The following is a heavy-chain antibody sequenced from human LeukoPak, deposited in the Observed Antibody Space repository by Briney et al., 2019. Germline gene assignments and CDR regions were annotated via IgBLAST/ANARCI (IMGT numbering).Heavy chain of an antibody. Sequence: GGSLRLSCAASGFTFSSYAMSWVRQAPGQRLKWVSAISGSGGSTYYADPVKGRYSISRDNSKNTLYLQMNSLRAEDTAVYYCAKDSPYYYDSSGYYQKWGQGTLVTVSS. CDR1: GFTFSSYA. CDR2: ISGSGGST. V-gene: IGHV3-23*01. D-gene: IGHD3-22*01. J-gene: IGHJ4*02. CDR3: AKDSPYYYDSSGYYQK.